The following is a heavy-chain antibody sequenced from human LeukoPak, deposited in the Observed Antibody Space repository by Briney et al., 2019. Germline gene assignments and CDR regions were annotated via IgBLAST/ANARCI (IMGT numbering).Heavy chain of an antibody. CDR1: GYTFTSYA. V-gene: IGHV1-3*01. Sequence: ASVKVSCKASGYTFTSYAMHWVRQAPGQRLEWMGWINAGNGNTKYSQKFQGRVTITRDTSASTAYMELSSLRSEDTAVYYCARDHLVGIVVATYYFDYWGQGTLVTVSS. CDR3: ARDHLVGIVVATYYFDY. J-gene: IGHJ4*02. CDR2: INAGNGNT. D-gene: IGHD3-22*01.